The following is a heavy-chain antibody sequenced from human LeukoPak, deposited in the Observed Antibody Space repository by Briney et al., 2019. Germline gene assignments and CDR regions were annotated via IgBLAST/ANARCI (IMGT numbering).Heavy chain of an antibody. Sequence: GGSLRLSCAASGFTFSSYVMNWVRQAPGKGLEWVSAISGSGGSTYYADSVKGRFTISRDNSKNTLYLQMNSLRAEDTAVYYCAKVGDYYYYYMDVWGKGTTVTVSS. CDR1: GFTFSSYV. CDR2: ISGSGGST. CDR3: AKVGDYYYYYMDV. J-gene: IGHJ6*03. V-gene: IGHV3-23*01. D-gene: IGHD4-17*01.